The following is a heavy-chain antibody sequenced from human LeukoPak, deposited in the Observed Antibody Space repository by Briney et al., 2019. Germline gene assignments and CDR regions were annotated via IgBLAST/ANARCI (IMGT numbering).Heavy chain of an antibody. CDR2: INPNSGGT. J-gene: IGHJ4*02. D-gene: IGHD6-13*01. V-gene: IGHV1-2*02. CDR1: GYTFTGYY. Sequence: ASVKVSCKASGYTFTGYYMHWVRQAPGQGLEWMGWINPNSGGTNYAQKFQGRVTMTRDTSISTAYMELSRLRSDDTAVYYCARSPEGSSSWYPGYWGQGTLVTVSS. CDR3: ARSPEGSSSWYPGY.